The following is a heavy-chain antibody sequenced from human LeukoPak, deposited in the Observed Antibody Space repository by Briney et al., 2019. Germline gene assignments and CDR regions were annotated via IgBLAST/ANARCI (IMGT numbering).Heavy chain of an antibody. CDR3: ARGSGSGYYYYYHMDV. Sequence: SETLSLTCAVYGGSFSGYYWSWIRQPPGKGLEWIGEINHSGSTNYNPSLKSRVTISVDTSKNQFSLKLSSVTAADTAVYYCARGSGSGYYYYYHMDVWGKGTTVTISS. CDR2: INHSGST. CDR1: GGSFSGYY. J-gene: IGHJ6*03. V-gene: IGHV4-34*01. D-gene: IGHD3-10*01.